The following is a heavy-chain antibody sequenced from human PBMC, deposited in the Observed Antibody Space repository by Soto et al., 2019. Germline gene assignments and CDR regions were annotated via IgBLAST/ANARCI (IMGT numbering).Heavy chain of an antibody. CDR3: TPYTGYGMDV. V-gene: IGHV3-53*02. CDR2: IYTGGST. Sequence: EVQMVETGGGLSQPGGSLRLSCAVSGFIVSSKYMTWVRQAPGKGLEWVSVIYTGGSTHYADSARGRFTISRDSSKNTLYLPMNSLRAEDAAVYYCTPYTGYGMDVWGQGTTVTVSS. CDR1: GFIVSSKY. J-gene: IGHJ6*02. D-gene: IGHD3-16*01.